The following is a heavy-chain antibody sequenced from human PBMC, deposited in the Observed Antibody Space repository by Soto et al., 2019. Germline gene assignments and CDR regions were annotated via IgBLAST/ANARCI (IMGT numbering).Heavy chain of an antibody. CDR3: ARGGVATFYFDY. D-gene: IGHD2-21*02. Sequence: GSSVKVSCKASGGSFSTSTINWVRQAPGHGLEWMGGIVPIFETGNYAQKFQGRVKITANASTSPAYMELGSLTSEDTAVYYWARGGVATFYFDYWGQGTLVTVSS. CDR2: IVPIFETG. J-gene: IGHJ4*02. CDR1: GGSFSTST. V-gene: IGHV1-69*13.